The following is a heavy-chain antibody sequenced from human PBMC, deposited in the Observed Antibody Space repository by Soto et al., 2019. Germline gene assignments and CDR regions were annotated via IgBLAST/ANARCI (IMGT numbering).Heavy chain of an antibody. V-gene: IGHV3-15*07. CDR1: GFTFSNAW. CDR3: TRLRTVIESRFFDY. CDR2: IKSKTDGGTT. J-gene: IGHJ4*02. Sequence: GGSLRLSCAASGFTFSNAWMNWVRQAPGKGLEWVGRIKSKTDGGTTEYAAAVKGRFTISRDDSKNTLYLQMNSLKSEDTAVYYCTRLRTVIESRFFDYWGRGTLVTVSS. D-gene: IGHD4-17*01.